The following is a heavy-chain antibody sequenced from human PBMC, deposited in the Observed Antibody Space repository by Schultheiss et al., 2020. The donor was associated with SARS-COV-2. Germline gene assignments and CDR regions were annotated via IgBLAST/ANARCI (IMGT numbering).Heavy chain of an antibody. CDR1: GGSFSGYY. CDR2: INHSGST. CDR3: ARDLEDSSGHFDY. Sequence: SQTLSLTCAVYGGSFSGYYWSWIRQPPGKGLEWIGEINHSGSTNYNPSLKSRVTISVDKSKNQFSLKLSSVTAADTAVYYCARDLEDSSGHFDYWGQGTLVTVSS. J-gene: IGHJ4*02. V-gene: IGHV4-34*01. D-gene: IGHD3-22*01.